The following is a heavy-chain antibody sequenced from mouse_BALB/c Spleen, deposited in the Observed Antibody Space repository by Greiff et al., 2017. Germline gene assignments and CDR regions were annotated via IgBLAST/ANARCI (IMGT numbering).Heavy chain of an antibody. J-gene: IGHJ2*01. CDR2: ISSGGGST. CDR1: GFAFSSYD. Sequence: VQLKESGGGLVKPGGSLKLSCAASGFAFSSYDMSWVRQTPEKRLEWVAYISSGGGSTYYPDTVKGRFTISRDNAKNTLYLQMSSLKSEDTAMYYCARQGYGNFFDYWGQGTTLTVSS. V-gene: IGHV5-12-1*01. D-gene: IGHD2-10*02. CDR3: ARQGYGNFFDY.